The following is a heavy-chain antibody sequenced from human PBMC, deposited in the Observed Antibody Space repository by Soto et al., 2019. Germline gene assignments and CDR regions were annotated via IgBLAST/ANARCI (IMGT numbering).Heavy chain of an antibody. CDR1: GGSISSGGYY. D-gene: IGHD3-10*01. CDR2: IYYSGST. J-gene: IGHJ5*02. V-gene: IGHV4-31*03. Sequence: PSETLSLTCTVSGGSISSGGYYWSWIRQHPGKGLEWIGYIYYSGSTYYNPSLKSRVTISIDTSKNQFSLKLTSVTAADTAVYYCARVEDFRVRGTYNWFDRWGQGTLVTV. CDR3: ARVEDFRVRGTYNWFDR.